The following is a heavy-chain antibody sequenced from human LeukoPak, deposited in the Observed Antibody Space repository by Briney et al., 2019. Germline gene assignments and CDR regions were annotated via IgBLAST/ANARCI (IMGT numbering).Heavy chain of an antibody. CDR3: ASLISVAGRQDY. D-gene: IGHD6-19*01. CDR1: GFTFSSYW. J-gene: IGHJ4*02. CDR2: IKQDGSEK. Sequence: GGSLRLSCAASGFTFSSYWMSWVRQAPGKGLEWVANIKQDGSEKYYVDSGKGRFTISRDNAKNSLYLQMNSLRAEDTAVFYCASLISVAGRQDYWGQGTLVTVSS. V-gene: IGHV3-7*01.